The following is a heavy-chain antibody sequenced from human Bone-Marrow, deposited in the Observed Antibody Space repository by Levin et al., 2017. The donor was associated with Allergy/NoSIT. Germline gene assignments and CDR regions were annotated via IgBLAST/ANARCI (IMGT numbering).Heavy chain of an antibody. CDR2: VYYGGTT. J-gene: IGHJ4*02. V-gene: IGHV4-39*07. D-gene: IGHD5-24*01. CDR3: ARGRDGYKAHFDY. CDR1: GDSIRSNNFF. Sequence: MASETLSLTCIVSGDSIRSNNFFWGWIRQPPGKGLQWIGYVYYGGTTFFNPSLESRVSMSVDTSNNHFSLKLKSVTAADTAVYYCARGRDGYKAHFDYWGQGTLVSVSS.